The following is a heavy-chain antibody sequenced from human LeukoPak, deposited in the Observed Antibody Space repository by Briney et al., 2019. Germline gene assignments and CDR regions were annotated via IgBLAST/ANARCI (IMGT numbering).Heavy chain of an antibody. J-gene: IGHJ4*02. CDR1: GYSISSGYY. D-gene: IGHD3-22*01. V-gene: IGHV4-61*02. Sequence: NPSETLSLTCAVSGYSISSGYYWSWIRQPAGQGLDWIGRISTSGSTNYNPSLKSRVTISVDTSKNQFSLKLSSVTAADTAVYYCARDSYYYDSSGYSEYYFDYWGQGTLVTVSS. CDR3: ARDSYYYDSSGYSEYYFDY. CDR2: ISTSGST.